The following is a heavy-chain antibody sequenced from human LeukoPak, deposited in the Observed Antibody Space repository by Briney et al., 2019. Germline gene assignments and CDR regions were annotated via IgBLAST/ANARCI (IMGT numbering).Heavy chain of an antibody. J-gene: IGHJ4*02. D-gene: IGHD2-2*01. Sequence: GGSLRLSCAASGFTVSTYYMTWVRQAPGKGLECVSVIYSSGSTYYADSVKGRFTVSRDNSKNTLYLQMNSLRAEDTAMYYCARGLGYCTSTTCLLPFDYWGQGTLVTVSS. CDR3: ARGLGYCTSTTCLLPFDY. V-gene: IGHV3-53*01. CDR1: GFTVSTYY. CDR2: IYSSGST.